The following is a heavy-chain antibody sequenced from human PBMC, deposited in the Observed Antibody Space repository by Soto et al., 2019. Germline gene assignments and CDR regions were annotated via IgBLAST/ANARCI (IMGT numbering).Heavy chain of an antibody. Sequence: QVQLVQSGAEVKKPGSSVKVSCKASGGTFSSYAISWVRQAPGQGLEWMGGIIPIFGTADYAQTFQGRVTITADKSTSTAYMDLSSLRSEDTAVYYCASHTGSSPEGRYYYGMDVWGQGTTVTVSS. D-gene: IGHD1-26*01. J-gene: IGHJ6*02. V-gene: IGHV1-69*14. CDR3: ASHTGSSPEGRYYYGMDV. CDR1: GGTFSSYA. CDR2: IIPIFGTA.